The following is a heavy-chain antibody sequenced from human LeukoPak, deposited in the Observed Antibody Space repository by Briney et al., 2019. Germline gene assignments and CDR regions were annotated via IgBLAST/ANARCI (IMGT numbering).Heavy chain of an antibody. CDR3: AREPDLLLWFGESGAIDY. CDR2: INPNSGGT. V-gene: IGHV1-2*02. Sequence: ASVKVSCKTSGYTFTSYGINWVRQAPGQGLEWMGWINPNSGGTNYAQKFQGRVTMTRDTSISTAYMELSRLRSDDTAVYYCAREPDLLLWFGESGAIDYWGQGTLVTVSS. D-gene: IGHD3-10*01. CDR1: GYTFTSYG. J-gene: IGHJ4*02.